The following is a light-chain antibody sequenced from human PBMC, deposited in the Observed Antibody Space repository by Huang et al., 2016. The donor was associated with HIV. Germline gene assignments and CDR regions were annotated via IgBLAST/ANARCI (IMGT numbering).Light chain of an antibody. J-gene: IGKJ5*01. CDR3: QQTYSTIT. V-gene: IGKV1-39*01. CDR2: AAS. Sequence: DIQMTQSPSSLSASVGDRVTITCRTSQSITTYLNWYQQKPGKAPILLIYAASSLQSGVPSRVRGSGSGTDFALTINSLQPEDFATYYCQQTYSTITFGQGTRLDIK. CDR1: QSITTY.